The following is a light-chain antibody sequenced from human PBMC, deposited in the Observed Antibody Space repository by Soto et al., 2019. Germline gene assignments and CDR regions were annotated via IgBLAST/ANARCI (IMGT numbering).Light chain of an antibody. J-gene: IGKJ1*01. CDR3: QQYGSSPPWT. CDR1: QSVTSSY. V-gene: IGKV3-20*01. Sequence: DTVLTHSPGTLSLSPGERVTLSCRASQSVTSSYLAWYQQKPGQAPRLLIYGASSRATGIPDRFSGSGSGTDFTLTISRLEPEDFAVYYCQQYGSSPPWTFGQGTKVDIK. CDR2: GAS.